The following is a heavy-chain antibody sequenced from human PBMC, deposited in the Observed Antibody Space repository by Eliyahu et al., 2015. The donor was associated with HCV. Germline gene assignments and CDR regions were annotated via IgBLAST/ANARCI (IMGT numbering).Heavy chain of an antibody. J-gene: IGHJ5*02. D-gene: IGHD4-11*01. V-gene: IGHV3-21*01. CDR3: ARTENTVTTIGAWFDP. Sequence: APGKGLEWVSSISSSSSYIYYADSVKGRFTISRDNAKNSLYLQMNSLRAEDTAVYYCARTENTVTTIGAWFDPWGQGTLVTVS. CDR2: ISSSSSYI.